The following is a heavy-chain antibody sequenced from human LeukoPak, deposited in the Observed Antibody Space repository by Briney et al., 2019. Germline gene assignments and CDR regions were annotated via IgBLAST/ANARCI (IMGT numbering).Heavy chain of an antibody. D-gene: IGHD3-10*01. CDR3: ARDFSTGRGPGSYKPAYNWFDP. J-gene: IGHJ5*02. V-gene: IGHV4-59*01. CDR2: IYYSGST. Sequence: PSETLSLTCTVSGGSISSYYWSWIRQPPGKGLEWIGYIYYSGSTNYNPSLKSRVTISVDTSKNQFSLKLSSVTAADTAVYYCARDFSTGRGPGSYKPAYNWFDPWGQGTLVTVSS. CDR1: GGSISSYY.